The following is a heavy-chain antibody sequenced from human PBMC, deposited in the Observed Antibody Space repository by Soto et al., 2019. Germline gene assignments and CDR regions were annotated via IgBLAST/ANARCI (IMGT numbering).Heavy chain of an antibody. CDR3: AKNKGSSGWYNDAFDI. V-gene: IGHV3-64*04. D-gene: IGHD6-19*01. Sequence: GGSLRLSCSASGFTFSSYAMHWVRQAPGKGLEYVSSISINGGSTHYADSVKGRFSISRDNSKNTLSLQMNSLRAEDTAVYYCAKNKGSSGWYNDAFDIWGQGAMVTVSS. CDR1: GFTFSSYA. CDR2: ISINGGST. J-gene: IGHJ3*02.